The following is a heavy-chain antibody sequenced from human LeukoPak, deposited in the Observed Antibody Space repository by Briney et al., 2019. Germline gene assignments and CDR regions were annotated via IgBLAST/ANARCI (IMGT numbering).Heavy chain of an antibody. CDR3: ARVASIAAAADFDY. J-gene: IGHJ4*02. V-gene: IGHV1-18*01. D-gene: IGHD6-13*01. CDR1: GYTFTSYG. CDR2: ISAYNGNT. Sequence: ASVKVSCKAFGYTFTSYGISWVRQAPGQGLEWMGWISAYNGNTNYAQKLQGRVTMTTDTSTSTAYMELRSLRSDDTAVYYCARVASIAAAADFDYWGQGTLVTVSS.